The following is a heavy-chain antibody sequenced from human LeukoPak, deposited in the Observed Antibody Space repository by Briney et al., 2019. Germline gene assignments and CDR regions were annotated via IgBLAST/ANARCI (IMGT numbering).Heavy chain of an antibody. D-gene: IGHD1-26*01. CDR1: GYTFTGYY. V-gene: IGHV1-2*02. CDR2: INPNSGGT. J-gene: IGHJ5*02. Sequence: ASVKVSCKASGYTFTGYYMHWVRQAPGQGLEWMGWINPNSGGTNYAQKFQGRVTITADKSTDTAYMDLSSLRSEDTAVYYCARHRSGSYFYNWFDPWGQGTLVTVSS. CDR3: ARHRSGSYFYNWFDP.